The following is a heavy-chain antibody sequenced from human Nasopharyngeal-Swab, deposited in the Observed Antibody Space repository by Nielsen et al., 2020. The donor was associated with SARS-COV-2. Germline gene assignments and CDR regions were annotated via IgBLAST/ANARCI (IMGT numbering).Heavy chain of an antibody. CDR2: VSRSSSRS. Sequence: WIRQPPGKGLEWVAYVSRSSSRSYYADSVEGRFTISRDNPKNSLFLQMDSLRDEDTAVYFCVRDVAMVGATLDTWGQGTLVPSPQ. CDR3: VRDVAMVGATLDT. J-gene: IGHJ1*01. D-gene: IGHD1-26*01. V-gene: IGHV3-11*06.